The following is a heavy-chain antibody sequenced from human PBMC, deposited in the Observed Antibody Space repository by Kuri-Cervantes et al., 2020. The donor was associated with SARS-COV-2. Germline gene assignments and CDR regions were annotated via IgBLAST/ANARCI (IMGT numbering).Heavy chain of an antibody. Sequence: ESLKISCAVYGGSFSGYYWSWIRQPPGKGLEWIGEINHSGSTNYNPSLKSRVTISVDTSKNQFSLKLSSVTAADTAVYYCARVMSTSSIAARPRPYYFDYWGQGTLVTVSS. J-gene: IGHJ4*02. CDR2: INHSGST. CDR3: ARVMSTSSIAARPRPYYFDY. V-gene: IGHV4-34*01. CDR1: GGSFSGYY. D-gene: IGHD6-6*01.